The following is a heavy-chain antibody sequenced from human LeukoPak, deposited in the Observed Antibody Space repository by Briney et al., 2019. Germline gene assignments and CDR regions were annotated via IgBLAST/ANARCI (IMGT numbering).Heavy chain of an antibody. J-gene: IGHJ4*02. Sequence: SETLSLTCTVSGGSISSGSYYWSWIRQPAGKGLEWIGRIYTSGSTNYNPSLKSRVIISVDTSKNQFSLKLSSVTAADTAVYYCARGPYDFWSGYLPHYFDYWGQGTLVTVSS. CDR1: GGSISSGSYY. D-gene: IGHD3-3*01. CDR2: IYTSGST. V-gene: IGHV4-61*02. CDR3: ARGPYDFWSGYLPHYFDY.